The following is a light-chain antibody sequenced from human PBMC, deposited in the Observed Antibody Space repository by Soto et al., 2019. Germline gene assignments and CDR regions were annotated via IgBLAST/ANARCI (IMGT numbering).Light chain of an antibody. CDR3: QSYDSSLSGPVV. CDR1: SSNIGAGYD. Sequence: QSALTQPPSVSGAPGQRVTISCTGSSSNIGAGYDVHWCQQLPGTAPKLLIYSNSNRPSGVPDRFSGSKSGTSASLAITGLQAEDEADYYCQSYDSSLSGPVVFGGGTKLTVL. CDR2: SNS. V-gene: IGLV1-40*01. J-gene: IGLJ2*01.